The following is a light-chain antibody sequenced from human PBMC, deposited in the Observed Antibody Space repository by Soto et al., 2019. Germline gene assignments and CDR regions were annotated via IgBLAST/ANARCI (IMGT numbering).Light chain of an antibody. CDR1: QSVSSNY. J-gene: IGKJ3*01. V-gene: IGKV3D-20*02. CDR3: QQRSNWVT. Sequence: PGERATLSCRASQSVSSNYLAWYQQKPGQAPRLLIYGASTRTTGVPDRFSGSGSGTDFTLTISSLEPEDFAVYYCQQRSNWVTFGPGTKVDIK. CDR2: GAS.